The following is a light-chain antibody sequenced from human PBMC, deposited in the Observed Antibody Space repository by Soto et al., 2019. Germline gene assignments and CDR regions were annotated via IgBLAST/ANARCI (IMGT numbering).Light chain of an antibody. CDR1: QILSGGE. V-gene: IGKV3-20*01. CDR3: QQYDSSPLT. J-gene: IGKJ4*01. CDR2: GAS. Sequence: EIVLTQSPGTLSLSPGERATLSCRASQILSGGELAWYQQKPGQAPRLLISGASSRATGIPDRFSASGSATDFILTITRLEPEDFAVYYCQQYDSSPLTFGGGTKVDIK.